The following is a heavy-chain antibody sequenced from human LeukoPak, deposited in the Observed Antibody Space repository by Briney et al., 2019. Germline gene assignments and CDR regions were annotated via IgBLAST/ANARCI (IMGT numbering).Heavy chain of an antibody. J-gene: IGHJ5*02. CDR3: ARDRLWFDP. CDR1: GFIFSSYW. V-gene: IGHV3-74*01. CDR2: INTDGSNT. Sequence: GGSLRLSCAASGFIFSSYWMHWVRQAPGKGLVWVSRINTDGSNTVYADSVKGRFTISRDNAKNMLYLQMNSLRAEDTAVYYCARDRLWFDPWGQGTLVTVSS.